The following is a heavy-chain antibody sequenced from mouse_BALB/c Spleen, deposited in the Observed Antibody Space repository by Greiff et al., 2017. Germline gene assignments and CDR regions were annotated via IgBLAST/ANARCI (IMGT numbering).Heavy chain of an antibody. J-gene: IGHJ2*01. D-gene: IGHD4-1*01. CDR1: GYSITSGYY. CDR3: ARGANWDGYYFDY. Sequence: VQLKQSGPGLVKPSQSLSLTCSVTGYSITSGYYWNWIRQFPGNKLEWMGYISYDGSNNYNPSLKNRISITRDTSKNQFFLKLNSVTTEDTATYYCARGANWDGYYFDYWGQGTTLTVSS. V-gene: IGHV3-6*02. CDR2: ISYDGSN.